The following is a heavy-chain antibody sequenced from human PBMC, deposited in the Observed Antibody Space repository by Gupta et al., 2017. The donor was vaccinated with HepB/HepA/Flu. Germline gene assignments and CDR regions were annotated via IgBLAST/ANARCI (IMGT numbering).Heavy chain of an antibody. CDR2: IYHSVST. CDR1: GGYISSSNW. D-gene: IGHD2-2*01. V-gene: IGHV4-4*02. Sequence: QVQLQESGPGLVKPSGPLSLTCAVSGGYISSSNWLSWVRQPPGKGLEWIGEIYHSVSTNYNPSLKSRVTISVDKSKNQCSLKLSSVTAADTAVYYCARDRVPVTPRRGMDVWCQGTTVTVSS. CDR3: ARDRVPVTPRRGMDV. J-gene: IGHJ6*02.